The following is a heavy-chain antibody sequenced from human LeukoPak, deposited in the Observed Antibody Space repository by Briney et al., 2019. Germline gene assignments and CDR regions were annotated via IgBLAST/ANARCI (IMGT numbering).Heavy chain of an antibody. CDR3: ARVGDYGDYVGYYFDY. D-gene: IGHD4-17*01. CDR1: GFTFRDYW. CDR2: IQSDGNEK. V-gene: IGHV3-7*01. Sequence: GGSLRLSCGASGFTFRDYWMSWVRQAPGKGLEWVANIQSDGNEKNYIDSVQGRFTISRDDAKTSLYLQMNSLRAEDTAVYYCARVGDYGDYVGYYFDYWGQGTLVTVSS. J-gene: IGHJ4*02.